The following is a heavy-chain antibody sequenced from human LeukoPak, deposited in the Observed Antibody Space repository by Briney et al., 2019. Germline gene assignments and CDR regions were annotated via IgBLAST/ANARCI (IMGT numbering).Heavy chain of an antibody. CDR2: VYYSGTT. J-gene: IGHJ5*02. Sequence: SETLSLTCTVSGDSISTLLYYWAWIRQSPGKGPEWIGSVYYSGTTYYNSALQSRVTLSADTSNNQFSLTLSSVTAADTAIYYCARQKLNKILNWFDPWGQGILVTVSS. CDR1: GDSISTLLYY. D-gene: IGHD2-15*01. CDR3: ARQKLNKILNWFDP. V-gene: IGHV4-39*01.